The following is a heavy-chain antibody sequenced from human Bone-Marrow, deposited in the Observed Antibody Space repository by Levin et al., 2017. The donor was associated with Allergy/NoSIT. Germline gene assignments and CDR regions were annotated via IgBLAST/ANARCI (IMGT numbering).Heavy chain of an antibody. J-gene: IGHJ4*02. V-gene: IGHV3-30-3*01. D-gene: IGHD1-26*01. CDR1: GFTFSSYA. Sequence: GESLKISCAASGFTFSSYAMHWVRQAPGKGLEWVAVISYDGSNKYYADSVKGRVTISRDKSKNTLYLQMNSLRAEDTAVYYFASGVNSGSYSYNVNFDYWGQGPLVGVSS. CDR2: ISYDGSNK. CDR3: ASGVNSGSYSYNVNFDY.